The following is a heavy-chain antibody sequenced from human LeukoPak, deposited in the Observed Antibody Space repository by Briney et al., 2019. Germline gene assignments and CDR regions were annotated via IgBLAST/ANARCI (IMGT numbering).Heavy chain of an antibody. J-gene: IGHJ4*02. CDR1: GYTFTSYY. CDR2: LSYDGSDK. CDR3: ARPYYDSSGYRFDY. D-gene: IGHD3-22*01. Sequence: SCKASGYTFTSYYMHWVRQAPGKGLEWVAVLSYDGSDKYYADSVKGRFTISRDNSKNTLYLQMNSLRAEDTAVYYCARPYYDSSGYRFDYWGQGTLVTVSS. V-gene: IGHV3-30-3*01.